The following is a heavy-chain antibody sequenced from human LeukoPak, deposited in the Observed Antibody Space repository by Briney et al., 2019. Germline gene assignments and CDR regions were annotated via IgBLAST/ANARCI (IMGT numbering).Heavy chain of an antibody. Sequence: GGSLRLSCAASGFTFDDYAVHWVRQAPGKGLEWVSGISWNSGSIGYADSVKGRFTISRDNAKNSLYLQMNSLRAEDMALYYCAKDRGYCSSTSCPFDAFDIWGQGTMVTVSS. J-gene: IGHJ3*02. V-gene: IGHV3-9*03. CDR1: GFTFDDYA. CDR2: ISWNSGSI. D-gene: IGHD2-2*01. CDR3: AKDRGYCSSTSCPFDAFDI.